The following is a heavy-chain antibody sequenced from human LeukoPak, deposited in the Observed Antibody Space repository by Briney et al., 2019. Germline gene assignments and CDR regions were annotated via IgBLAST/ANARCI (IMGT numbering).Heavy chain of an antibody. V-gene: IGHV3-30*18. Sequence: GGSLRLSCAASGFTFSSYGMHWVRQAPGKGLEWVAVISYDGSNKYYADSVKGRFTISRDNSKNTLYLQMNSLRAEDTAVYYCAKDDMVATLFFDYWGQGTLVTVSS. CDR2: ISYDGSNK. D-gene: IGHD5-12*01. CDR3: AKDDMVATLFFDY. CDR1: GFTFSSYG. J-gene: IGHJ4*02.